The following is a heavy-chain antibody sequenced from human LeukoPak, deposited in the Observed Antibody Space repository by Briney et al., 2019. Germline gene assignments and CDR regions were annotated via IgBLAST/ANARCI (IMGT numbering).Heavy chain of an antibody. J-gene: IGHJ6*02. Sequence: SETLSVTCAVYGGSFSGYYWSWIRQPPGNGLEWIGEINHSGSTNYNPSLKSRVTISVDTSKNQFSLKLSSVTAADTAVYYCARGLPIVVVPARRSYYGMDVWGQGTTVTVSS. CDR2: INHSGST. CDR1: GGSFSGYY. V-gene: IGHV4-34*01. CDR3: ARGLPIVVVPARRSYYGMDV. D-gene: IGHD2-2*01.